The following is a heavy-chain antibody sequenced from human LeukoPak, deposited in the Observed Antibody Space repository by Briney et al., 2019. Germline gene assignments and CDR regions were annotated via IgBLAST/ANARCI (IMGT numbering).Heavy chain of an antibody. J-gene: IGHJ3*01. CDR2: GT. V-gene: IGHV4-59*01. CDR3: ARRLRTLYYRGDCSSSFDL. Sequence: SETLSLTCTVSGGSLYSYSWHWIRQPPGKGLEWIGFGTNYNPSLKSRVTISVDMSKNQFSLSLNSVTAADTAVYYCARRLRTLYYRGDCSSSFDLWGQGTMVTVSS. CDR1: GGSLYSYS. D-gene: IGHD2-21*02.